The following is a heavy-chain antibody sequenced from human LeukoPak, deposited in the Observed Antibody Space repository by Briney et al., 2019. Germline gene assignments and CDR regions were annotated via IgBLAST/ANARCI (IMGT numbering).Heavy chain of an antibody. CDR2: ISAYNGNT. CDR3: ARVGVVVVPAAVGRTQLWFDP. J-gene: IGHJ5*02. V-gene: IGHV1-18*01. CDR1: GYTFTSYG. Sequence: ASVKVSCKASGYTFTSYGISWVRQAPGQGLEWMGWISAYNGNTNYAQKLQGRVTMTTDTSTSTAYMELRSLRSDDTAAYYCARVGVVVVPAAVGRTQLWFDPWGQGTLVTVSS. D-gene: IGHD2-2*01.